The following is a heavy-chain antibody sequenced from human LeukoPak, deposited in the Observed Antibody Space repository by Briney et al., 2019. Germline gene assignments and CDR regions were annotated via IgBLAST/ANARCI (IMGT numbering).Heavy chain of an antibody. CDR1: GFTFDDYG. CDR2: INWNGGST. Sequence: GGSLRLSCAASGFTFDDYGMSWVRQAPGKGLEWVSGINWNGGSTGYADSVKGRFTISRDNSKNTVYLQMNSLRAEDTAIFYCAKTNTQNWFGPWGQGTLVTVSS. D-gene: IGHD1/OR15-1a*01. J-gene: IGHJ5*02. V-gene: IGHV3-20*04. CDR3: AKTNTQNWFGP.